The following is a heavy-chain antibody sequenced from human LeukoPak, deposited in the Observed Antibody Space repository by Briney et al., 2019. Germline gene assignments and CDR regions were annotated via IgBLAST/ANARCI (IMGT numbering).Heavy chain of an antibody. CDR3: ARVSGLNDLGSVTGRALDV. CDR1: GFTFSSYW. D-gene: IGHD2-8*02. CDR2: TSTSGTTI. Sequence: PGGSLRLSCAASGFTFSSYWMSWVRQAPGKGLEWVSFTSTSGTTIHYADSVRGRFTISRDNTKNSLYLQMNTLRAEDTAVYYCARVSGLNDLGSVTGRALDVWGQGTMVTVSS. J-gene: IGHJ3*01. V-gene: IGHV3-48*04.